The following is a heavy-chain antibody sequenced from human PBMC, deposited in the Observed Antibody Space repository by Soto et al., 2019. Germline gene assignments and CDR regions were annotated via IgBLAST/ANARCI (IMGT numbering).Heavy chain of an antibody. V-gene: IGHV1-3*01. CDR1: GYTFNSYV. J-gene: IGHJ4*02. Sequence: QVQLVQSRAEVKKPGASVKVSCKASGYTFNSYVLHWVRQAPGQRLEWMGWINAGNGKTKYSQKLQGRLTFARDTSASTAYMELSSLRSEDTAVYYCARDKAGGELHKGELEYWGQGTLVTVSS. CDR3: ARDKAGGELHKGELEY. D-gene: IGHD1-26*01. CDR2: INAGNGKT.